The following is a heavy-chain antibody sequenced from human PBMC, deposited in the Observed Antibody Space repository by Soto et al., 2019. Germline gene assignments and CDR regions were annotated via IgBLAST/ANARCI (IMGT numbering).Heavy chain of an antibody. CDR2: INPNSGGT. J-gene: IGHJ6*02. V-gene: IGHV1-2*02. CDR3: ARVLSSTSCYTCGMDV. CDR1: GYTFTGYY. Sequence: RASVKVSCKASGYTFTGYYMHWVRQAPGQGLEWMGWINPNSGGTNYAQKFQGRVTMTRDTSISTAYMELSRLRSDDTAVYYCARVLSSTSCYTCGMDVWRQGTTVTVSS. D-gene: IGHD2-2*02.